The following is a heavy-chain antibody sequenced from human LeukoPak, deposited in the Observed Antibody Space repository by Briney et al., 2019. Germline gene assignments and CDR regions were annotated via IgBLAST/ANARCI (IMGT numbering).Heavy chain of an antibody. Sequence: GGSLRLSCAASEFVLNDYYMSWVRQAPGKGLEWVSYISDSGTTIYYADSVKGRFTISRDNAKNSLYLQMNSLRAEDTAVYYCAREMEGDYGSGTFYDLWGQGNMVTVSS. J-gene: IGHJ5*02. CDR3: AREMEGDYGSGTFYDL. D-gene: IGHD3-10*01. V-gene: IGHV3-11*01. CDR2: ISDSGTTI. CDR1: EFVLNDYY.